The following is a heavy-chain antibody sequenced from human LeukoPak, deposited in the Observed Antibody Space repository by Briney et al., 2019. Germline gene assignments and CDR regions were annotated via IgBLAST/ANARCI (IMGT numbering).Heavy chain of an antibody. V-gene: IGHV3-23*01. CDR3: AKDARRSSGWWFFDH. Sequence: PGGSLRLSCAASGFTFSSYWMHWVRQTPGKGLEWVSAITNSGGGTFYADSVKGRFTISRDNSKNTLFLQMNSLRAEDTAVYFCAKDARRSSGWWFFDHWGQGTLVTVSS. CDR2: ITNSGGGT. D-gene: IGHD6-19*01. J-gene: IGHJ4*02. CDR1: GFTFSSYW.